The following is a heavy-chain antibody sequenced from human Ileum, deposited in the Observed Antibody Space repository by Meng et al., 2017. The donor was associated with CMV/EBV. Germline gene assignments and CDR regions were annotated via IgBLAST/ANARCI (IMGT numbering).Heavy chain of an antibody. CDR1: GFTFDKYW. Sequence: GESLKISCVSSGFTFDKYWMTWVRQAPGKGLEWVANIKQDGSEKNYVDSVKGRFTISQDNSNNSVYLQMSSLRAEDTSVYYCARWGGEKSTSGFDYWGQGTLVTVSS. J-gene: IGHJ4*02. V-gene: IGHV3-7*01. D-gene: IGHD2/OR15-2a*01. CDR3: ARWGGEKSTSGFDY. CDR2: IKQDGSEK.